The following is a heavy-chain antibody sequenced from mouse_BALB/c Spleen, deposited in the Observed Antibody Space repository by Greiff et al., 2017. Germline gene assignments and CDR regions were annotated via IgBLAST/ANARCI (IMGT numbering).Heavy chain of an antibody. D-gene: IGHD4-1*01. CDR1: GYTFTDYY. CDR3: ASNTWFAY. CDR2: IYPGSGNT. V-gene: IGHV1-77*01. J-gene: IGHJ3*01. Sequence: QVQLQQSGAELARPGASVKLSCKASGYTFTDYYINWVKQRTGQGLEWIGEIYPGSGNTYYNEKFKGKATLTADKSSSTAYMQLSSLTSEDSAVYFCASNTWFAYWGQGTLVTVSA.